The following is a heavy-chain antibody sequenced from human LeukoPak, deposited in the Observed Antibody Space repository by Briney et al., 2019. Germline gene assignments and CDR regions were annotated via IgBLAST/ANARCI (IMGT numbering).Heavy chain of an antibody. CDR2: IYYSGST. CDR3: ARVAADFNNYDFWSGYYFDY. D-gene: IGHD3-3*01. J-gene: IGHJ4*02. V-gene: IGHV4-59*01. CDR1: GGSISSYY. Sequence: SETLSLTCTVSGGSISSYYWSWLRQPPGKGLEWIGYIYYSGSTNYNPSLKSRVTISVDTSKNQFSLKLSSVTAADMAVYYCARVAADFNNYDFWSGYYFDYWGQGTLVTVSS.